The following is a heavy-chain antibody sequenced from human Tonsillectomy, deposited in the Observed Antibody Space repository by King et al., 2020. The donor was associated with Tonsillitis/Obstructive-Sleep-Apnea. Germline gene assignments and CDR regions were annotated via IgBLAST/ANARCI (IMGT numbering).Heavy chain of an antibody. CDR3: ARGPNYGGNSAFDY. V-gene: IGHV4-34*01. J-gene: IGHJ4*02. D-gene: IGHD4-23*01. CDR1: GGSFSGYC. Sequence: VQLQQWGAGLLKPSETLSLTCAVYGGSFSGYCWSWIRQPPGKGLEWIGEINHSGSTNYNPSPKSRVTISVDTSKNQFSLKLNSVTAADTSVYYCARGPNYGGNSAFDYWGQGTLVTVSS. CDR2: INHSGST.